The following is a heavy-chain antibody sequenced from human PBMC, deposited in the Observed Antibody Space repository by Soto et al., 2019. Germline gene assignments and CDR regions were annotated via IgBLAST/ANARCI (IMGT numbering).Heavy chain of an antibody. D-gene: IGHD3-16*01. CDR3: ARSLAGRFGWFDP. J-gene: IGHJ5*02. CDR1: GGSISSSNW. Sequence: SETLSLTCAVSGGSISSSNWWSWVRQPPGKGLEWIGEIYHSGSTNYNPSLKSRVTISVDKSKNQFSLKLSSVTAADTAVYYCARSLAGRFGWFDPWGQGTLVTVSS. CDR2: IYHSGST. V-gene: IGHV4-4*02.